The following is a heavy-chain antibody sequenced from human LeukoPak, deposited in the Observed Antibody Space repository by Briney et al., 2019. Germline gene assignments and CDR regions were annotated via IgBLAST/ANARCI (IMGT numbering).Heavy chain of an antibody. CDR2: MNPNSGNT. Sequence: ASVKVSCKASGYTFTSYDINWVRQATGQGPEWMGWMNPNSGNTGYAQKFQGRVTMTRNTSISTAYMELSSLRSEDTAVYYCAYGGYSYGEFDYWGQGTLVTVSS. J-gene: IGHJ4*02. V-gene: IGHV1-8*01. CDR1: GYTFTSYD. D-gene: IGHD5-18*01. CDR3: AYGGYSYGEFDY.